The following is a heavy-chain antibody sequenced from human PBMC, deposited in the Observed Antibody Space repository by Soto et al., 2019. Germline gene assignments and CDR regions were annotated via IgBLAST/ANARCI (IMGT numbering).Heavy chain of an antibody. CDR3: ARDLLRFLEWPYRWFDP. CDR1: GFTFSSYS. J-gene: IGHJ5*02. D-gene: IGHD3-3*01. Sequence: PGGSLRLSCAASGFTFSSYSMNWVRQAPGKGLEWVSYISSSSSTIYYADSVKGRFTISRDNAKNSLYLQMNSLRDEDTAVYYCARDLLRFLEWPYRWFDPWGQGTLVTVSS. V-gene: IGHV3-48*02. CDR2: ISSSSSTI.